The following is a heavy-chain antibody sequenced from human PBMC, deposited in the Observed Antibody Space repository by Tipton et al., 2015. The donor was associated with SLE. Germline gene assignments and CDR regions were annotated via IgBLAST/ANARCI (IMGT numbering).Heavy chain of an antibody. D-gene: IGHD3-10*01. J-gene: IGHJ6*02. CDR3: ARVYYGSGSRGGYYYGMDV. CDR1: GGTFSSYA. CDR2: IIPIFGTA. V-gene: IGHV1-69*06. Sequence: QSGAEVKKPGSSVKVSCKASGGTFSSYAISWVRQAPGQGLEWMGGIIPIFGTANYAQKLQGRVTITADKSTSTAYMELSSLRSEDTAVYYCARVYYGSGSRGGYYYGMDVWGQGTTATVSS.